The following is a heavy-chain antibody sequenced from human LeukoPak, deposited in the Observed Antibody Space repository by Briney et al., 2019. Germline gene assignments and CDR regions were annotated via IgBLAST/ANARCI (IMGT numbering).Heavy chain of an antibody. Sequence: GGSLRLSCAASGFTFSSYAMSWVRQAPGKGLEWVSAISGSGGSTYYADSVKGRFTISRDNSKNTLYLQMNSLRAEDTAVYYCAKYPPDDYHGSGSYIYFDYWGQGTLVTVSS. D-gene: IGHD3-10*01. CDR2: ISGSGGST. CDR1: GFTFSSYA. V-gene: IGHV3-23*01. CDR3: AKYPPDDYHGSGSYIYFDY. J-gene: IGHJ4*02.